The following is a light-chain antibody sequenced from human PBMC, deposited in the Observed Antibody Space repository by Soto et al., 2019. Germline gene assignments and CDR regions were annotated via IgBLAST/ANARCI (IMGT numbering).Light chain of an antibody. J-gene: IGKJ4*01. Sequence: VLTQSPATLSLSPGERATLSCRASQTVSSFLAWYQQTPGQAPRLLIHDSSARATGIPARFSGSWSGTDFTLTISSLEPEDVAVYYCQQRSNWPLTFGGGTRVEI. V-gene: IGKV3-11*01. CDR1: QTVSSF. CDR3: QQRSNWPLT. CDR2: DSS.